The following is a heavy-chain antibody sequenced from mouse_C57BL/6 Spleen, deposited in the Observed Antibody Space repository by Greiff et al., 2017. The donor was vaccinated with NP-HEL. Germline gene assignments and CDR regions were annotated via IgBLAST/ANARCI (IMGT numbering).Heavy chain of an antibody. V-gene: IGHV10-1*01. J-gene: IGHJ4*01. Sequence: EVKLMESGGGLVQPKGSLKLSCAASGFSFNTYAMNWVRQAPGKGLEWVARIRSKSNNYATYYADSVKDRFTISRDDSESMLYLQMNNLKTEDTAMYYCVRYGYYVDYYAMDYWGQGTSVTVSS. CDR2: IRSKSNNYAT. D-gene: IGHD2-3*01. CDR1: GFSFNTYA. CDR3: VRYGYYVDYYAMDY.